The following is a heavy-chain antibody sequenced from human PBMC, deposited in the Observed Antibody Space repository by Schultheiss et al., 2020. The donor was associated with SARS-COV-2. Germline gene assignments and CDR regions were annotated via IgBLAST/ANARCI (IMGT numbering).Heavy chain of an antibody. D-gene: IGHD5-18*01. CDR2: IYYSGST. J-gene: IGHJ6*02. CDR3: ARERKGYSYGHPTEYYYGMDV. CDR1: GGSISSSSYY. Sequence: SETLSLTCTVSGGSISSSSYYWGWIRQPPGKGLEWIGYIYYSGSTNYNPSLKSRVTISVDTSKNQFSLKLSSVTAADTAVYYCARERKGYSYGHPTEYYYGMDVWGQGTTVTVSS. V-gene: IGHV4-61*01.